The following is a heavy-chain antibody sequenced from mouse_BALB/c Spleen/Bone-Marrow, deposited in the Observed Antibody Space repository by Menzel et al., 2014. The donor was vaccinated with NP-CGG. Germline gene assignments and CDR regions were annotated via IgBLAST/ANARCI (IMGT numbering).Heavy chain of an antibody. D-gene: IGHD1-1*01. Sequence: QVQLQQSGAELVKPGASVKLSCKASGYTFISYWMHWVKQRPGQGLEWIGEIDPSDSYTNYNQKFKGKATLTVDKSSSTAYMQLSSLTSEDSAVYYCARDSITTVVATDYWGQGTTLTVSS. V-gene: IGHV1-69*02. CDR2: IDPSDSYT. CDR3: ARDSITTVVATDY. J-gene: IGHJ2*01. CDR1: GYTFISYW.